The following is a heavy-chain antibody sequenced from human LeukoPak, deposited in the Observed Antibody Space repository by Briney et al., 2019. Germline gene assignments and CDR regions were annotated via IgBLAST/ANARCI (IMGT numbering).Heavy chain of an antibody. CDR3: ARDPHYYDSSGYLNYFDY. Sequence: SETLSLTCTVSGGSISSGSYYWTWIRQPAGKGLEWIGRIYTSGSTNYNPSLKSRVTISVDTSKNQFSLKLSSATAADTAVYYCARDPHYYDSSGYLNYFDYWGQGTLVTVSS. D-gene: IGHD3-22*01. CDR1: GGSISSGSYY. CDR2: IYTSGST. V-gene: IGHV4-61*02. J-gene: IGHJ4*02.